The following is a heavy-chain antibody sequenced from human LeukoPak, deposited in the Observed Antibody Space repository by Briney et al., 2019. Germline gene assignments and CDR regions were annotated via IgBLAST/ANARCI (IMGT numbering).Heavy chain of an antibody. CDR2: ISAYNGNT. D-gene: IGHD3-10*01. J-gene: IGHJ5*02. V-gene: IGHV1-18*01. CDR1: GYTFSSYG. CDR3: AGGPSYYGSGSHQNWFDP. Sequence: GASVKVSCKASGYTFSSYGISWVRQAPGQGLEWMGWISAYNGNTNYAQKLQGRVTMTTDTSTSTAYMELRSLRSDDTAVYYCAGGPSYYGSGSHQNWFDPWGQGTLVTVSS.